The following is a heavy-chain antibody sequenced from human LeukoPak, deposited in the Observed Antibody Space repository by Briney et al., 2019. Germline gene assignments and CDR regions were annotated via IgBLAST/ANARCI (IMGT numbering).Heavy chain of an antibody. D-gene: IGHD4-17*01. CDR3: ARGNYGEKIDY. J-gene: IGHJ4*02. CDR1: GFIFSNYA. CDR2: ISGGGSST. V-gene: IGHV3-23*01. Sequence: PGGSLKLSCAASGFIFSNYAMSWVRQAPGKGLEWVSAISGGGSSTYSADSVKGRFTISRDKVVNTLYLQMNSLKAEDAALYYCARGNYGEKIDYWGPGTLVTVSS.